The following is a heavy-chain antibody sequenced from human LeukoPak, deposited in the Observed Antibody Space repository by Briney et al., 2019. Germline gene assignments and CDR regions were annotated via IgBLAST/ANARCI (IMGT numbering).Heavy chain of an antibody. D-gene: IGHD6-13*01. Sequence: GSLRLSCAASGFTVSSNYMGWIRQPPGKGLEWIGSIYYSGSTYYNPSLKSRVTISVDTSKNQFSLKLSSVTAADTAVYYCARQLEQQLVFDYWGQGTLVTVSS. CDR2: IYYSGST. J-gene: IGHJ4*02. CDR3: ARQLEQQLVFDY. V-gene: IGHV4-39*01. CDR1: GFTVSSNY.